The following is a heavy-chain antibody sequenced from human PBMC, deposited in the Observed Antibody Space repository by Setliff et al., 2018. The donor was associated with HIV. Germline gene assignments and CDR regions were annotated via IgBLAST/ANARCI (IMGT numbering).Heavy chain of an antibody. CDR1: GGSISTSRYY. Sequence: SETLSLTCTVSGGSISTSRYYWGWIRQPPGKGLEWIAEVHPSGSINYNSSLKSRVAISVDTSNNQFSLTMTSVTAADTAVYYCARGRDWAKTGDFWGQGALVTVSS. CDR3: ARGRDWAKTGDF. D-gene: IGHD3-9*01. V-gene: IGHV4-39*07. J-gene: IGHJ4*02. CDR2: VHPSGSI.